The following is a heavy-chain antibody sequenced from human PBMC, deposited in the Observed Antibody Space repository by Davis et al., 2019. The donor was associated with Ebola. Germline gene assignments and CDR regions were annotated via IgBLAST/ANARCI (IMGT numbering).Heavy chain of an antibody. J-gene: IGHJ3*02. Sequence: PGGSLRLSCAASGFSFSNYWMAWVRQAPGRGLEWVADIKQDETEKFYVDSVKGRFTISRDNANNLLYLQMTSLRVDDTAVYYCAREPHFWTGASDAFDIWGQGTVVAVSS. CDR1: GFSFSNYW. CDR3: AREPHFWTGASDAFDI. D-gene: IGHD3/OR15-3a*01. CDR2: IKQDETEK. V-gene: IGHV3-7*01.